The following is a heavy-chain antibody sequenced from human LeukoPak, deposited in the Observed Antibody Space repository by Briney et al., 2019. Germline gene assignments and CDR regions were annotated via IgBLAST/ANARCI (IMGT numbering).Heavy chain of an antibody. D-gene: IGHD1-26*01. CDR1: GFTFSSYG. CDR2: ISYDGSNK. Sequence: PGRSLRLSCAASGFTFSSYGMHWVRQAPGKGLEWVAVISYDGSNKYYADSVKGRFTISRDNSKNTLYLQMNSLRAEDTAVYYCARGYRVGATSLDYWGQGTLVTVSS. V-gene: IGHV3-30*19. CDR3: ARGYRVGATSLDY. J-gene: IGHJ4*02.